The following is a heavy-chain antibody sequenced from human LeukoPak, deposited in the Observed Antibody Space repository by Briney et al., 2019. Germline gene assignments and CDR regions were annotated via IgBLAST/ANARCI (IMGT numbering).Heavy chain of an antibody. J-gene: IGHJ3*02. V-gene: IGHV4-34*01. CDR2: INHSGST. D-gene: IGHD3-9*01. Sequence: PSETLSLTCAVYGGSFSGYYWSWIRQPPGKGLEWIGEINHSGSTNYNPSLKSRVTISVDTSKNQFSLKLSSVTAADTAVYYCARDRHPVSVLRYFDWSDAFDIWGQGTMVTVSS. CDR3: ARDRHPVSVLRYFDWSDAFDI. CDR1: GGSFSGYY.